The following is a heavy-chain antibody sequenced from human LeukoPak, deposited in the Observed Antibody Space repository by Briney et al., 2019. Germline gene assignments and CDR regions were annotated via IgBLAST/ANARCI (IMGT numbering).Heavy chain of an antibody. J-gene: IGHJ6*03. V-gene: IGHV4-34*01. CDR2: INHSGST. CDR1: GGSFSGYY. CDR3: ARLASSSWYYYYMDV. Sequence: SETLSLTCAVYGGSFSGYYWSWIRQPPGKGLEWIGEINHSGSTNYNPSLKSRVTISVDTSKNQFSLKLSSVTAADTAVYYCARLASSSWYYYYMDVWGKGTTVTVSS. D-gene: IGHD6-13*01.